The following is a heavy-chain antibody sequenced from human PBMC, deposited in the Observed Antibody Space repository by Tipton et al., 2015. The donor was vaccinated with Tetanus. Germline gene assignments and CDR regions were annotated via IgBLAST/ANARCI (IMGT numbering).Heavy chain of an antibody. D-gene: IGHD7-27*01. CDR3: ARRLGPYTGDQIWYSDL. CDR2: IYPGDSDT. CDR1: GYSFNIYW. J-gene: IGHJ2*01. V-gene: IGHV5-51*01. Sequence: VQLVQSGAEVKKAGESLKISCKGSGYSFNIYWIAWVRQMPGKGLEWMGIIYPGDSDTTYSPSFEGQGTISADKSISTAYLQWNNLKASATAMYYCARRLGPYTGDQIWYSDLWGRGTMVTVSS.